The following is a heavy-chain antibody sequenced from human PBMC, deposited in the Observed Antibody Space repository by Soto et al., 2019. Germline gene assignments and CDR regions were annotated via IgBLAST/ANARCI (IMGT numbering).Heavy chain of an antibody. V-gene: IGHV4-59*01. CDR1: GGSISSYY. CDR2: IYYSGST. J-gene: IGHJ5*02. D-gene: IGHD3-3*01. Sequence: PSETLSLTCTVSGGSISSYYWSWIRQPPGKGLEWIGYIYYSGSTNYNPSLKSRVTISVDTSKNQFSLKLSSVTAADTAVYYCARGASMDFWSGYYTSWFDPWGQGTLVTVSS. CDR3: ARGASMDFWSGYYTSWFDP.